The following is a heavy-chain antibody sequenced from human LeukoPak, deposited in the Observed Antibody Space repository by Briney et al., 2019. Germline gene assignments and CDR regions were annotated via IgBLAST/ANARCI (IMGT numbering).Heavy chain of an antibody. D-gene: IGHD1-26*01. CDR3: VRDTGGSGSYPDY. CDR1: GFTFSNYW. V-gene: IGHV3-7*01. J-gene: IGHJ4*02. Sequence: GGSLRLSCTASGFTFSNYWMTWVRQAPGKGLEWVANTKQDGSQTYFVDSVRGRFSISRDNAKNSVYLEANSLRAEDTAVYYCVRDTGGSGSYPDYWGQGTLVTVSA. CDR2: TKQDGSQT.